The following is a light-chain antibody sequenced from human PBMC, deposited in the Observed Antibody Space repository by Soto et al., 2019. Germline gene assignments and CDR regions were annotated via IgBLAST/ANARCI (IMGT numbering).Light chain of an antibody. J-gene: IGKJ2*01. Sequence: DIQMTQSPSSLSASVGDRVTITCRASQGISNYLAWYQQKPGKVHILLIYTASTLQSGVPSRISGSGSRTDFTLTISSLQPEDVSTYYCQKYNSAPHTFGHGPKLEIK. CDR2: TAS. V-gene: IGKV1-27*01. CDR1: QGISNY. CDR3: QKYNSAPHT.